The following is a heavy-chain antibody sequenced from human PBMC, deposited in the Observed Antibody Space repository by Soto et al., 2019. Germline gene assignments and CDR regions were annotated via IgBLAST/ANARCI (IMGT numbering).Heavy chain of an antibody. CDR3: AKEIEYSSLSPYFDY. V-gene: IGHV3-23*01. J-gene: IGHJ4*02. Sequence: PGGSLRLSCAASGFTFSSYAMSWVRQAPGKGLEWVSAISGSGGSTYYADSVKGRFTISRDNSKTTLYLKMNSLRAEDTAVYYCAKEIEYSSLSPYFDYWGQGTLVTVSS. D-gene: IGHD6-6*01. CDR2: ISGSGGST. CDR1: GFTFSSYA.